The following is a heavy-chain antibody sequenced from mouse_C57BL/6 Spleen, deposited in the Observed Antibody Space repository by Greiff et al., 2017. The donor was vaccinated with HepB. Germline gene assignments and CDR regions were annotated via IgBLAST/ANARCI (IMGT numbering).Heavy chain of an antibody. V-gene: IGHV1-54*01. J-gene: IGHJ1*03. Sequence: QVHVKQSGAELVRPGTSVKVSCKASGYAFTNYLIEWVKQRPGQGLEWIGVINPGSGGTNYNEKFKGKATLTADKSSSTAYMQLSSLTSEDSAVYFCAGGYYYGSSYWYFDVWGTGTTVTVSS. CDR2: INPGSGGT. CDR3: AGGYYYGSSYWYFDV. CDR1: GYAFTNYL. D-gene: IGHD1-1*01.